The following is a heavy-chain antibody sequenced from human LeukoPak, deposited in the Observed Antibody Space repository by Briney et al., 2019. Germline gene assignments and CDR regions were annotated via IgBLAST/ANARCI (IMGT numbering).Heavy chain of an antibody. D-gene: IGHD3-22*01. Sequence: GGSLRLSCAASGFTFSSYGMHWVRQAPGKGLEWVAVISYDGSNKYYADSVKGRFTISRDNSKNTLYLQMNSLRAEDTAVYYCAKHYYDSSGYYSFHYWGQGTLVTVSS. J-gene: IGHJ4*02. V-gene: IGHV3-30*18. CDR1: GFTFSSYG. CDR3: AKHYYDSSGYYSFHY. CDR2: ISYDGSNK.